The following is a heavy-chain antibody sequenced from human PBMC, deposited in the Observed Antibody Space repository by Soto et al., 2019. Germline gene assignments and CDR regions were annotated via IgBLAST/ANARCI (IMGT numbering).Heavy chain of an antibody. Sequence: QVQLQQWGAGLLKPSETLSLTCAVYGGSFSGYYWSWIRQPPGKGLEWIGEINHSGSTNYHPSLKSRVTISVDTSKNQFSLKLSSVTAADTAVYYCARGLGYYDSSGYYACDIWGQGTMVTVSS. CDR3: ARGLGYYDSSGYYACDI. V-gene: IGHV4-34*01. D-gene: IGHD3-22*01. J-gene: IGHJ3*02. CDR2: INHSGST. CDR1: GGSFSGYY.